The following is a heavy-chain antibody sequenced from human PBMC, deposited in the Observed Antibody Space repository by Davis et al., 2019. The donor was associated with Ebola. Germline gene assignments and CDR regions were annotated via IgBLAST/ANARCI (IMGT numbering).Heavy chain of an antibody. V-gene: IGHV3-15*01. CDR2: IKSKTDGGTT. D-gene: IGHD2-2*01. CDR1: GFTFSNAW. J-gene: IGHJ6*03. CDR3: TTDVVPAATRGVYYYYYYMDV. Sequence: GGSLRLSCAASGFTFSNAWMSWVRQAPGKGLELVGRIKSKTDGGTTDYAAPVKGRFTISRDDSKNTLYLQMNSLKTEDTAVYYCTTDVVPAATRGVYYYYYYMDVWGKGTTVTVSS.